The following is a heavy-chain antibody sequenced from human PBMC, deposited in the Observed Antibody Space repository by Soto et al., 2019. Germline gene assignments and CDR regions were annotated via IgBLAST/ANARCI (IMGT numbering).Heavy chain of an antibody. CDR1: GFSLTTRGVA. CDR3: AHSLEQSPPDY. J-gene: IGHJ4*02. Sequence: QITLKESGPTLVKPTETLTLTCSFSGFSLTTRGVAVGWIRQPPGKALEWLILIYWDDDKRYSPSLKSRLTIIKDTSKDQVVLIMTNMDPVDTATYYCAHSLEQSPPDYWGQGTLVTVSS. CDR2: IYWDDDK. D-gene: IGHD6-19*01. V-gene: IGHV2-5*02.